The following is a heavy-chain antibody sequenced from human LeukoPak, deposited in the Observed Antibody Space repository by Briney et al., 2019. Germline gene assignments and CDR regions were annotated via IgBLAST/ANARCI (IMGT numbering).Heavy chain of an antibody. CDR1: GFTFSSYA. V-gene: IGHV3-30*04. J-gene: IGHJ4*02. CDR3: ARAYGGLIDY. D-gene: IGHD3-16*01. Sequence: PGGSLRLSCAASGFTFSSYAMHWVRQAPGKGLEWVAVISYDGSNKYYADSVKGRFTISKDNSKNTLYLQMNSLSGDDTSMYFCARAYGGLIDYWGQGTLVTVSS. CDR2: ISYDGSNK.